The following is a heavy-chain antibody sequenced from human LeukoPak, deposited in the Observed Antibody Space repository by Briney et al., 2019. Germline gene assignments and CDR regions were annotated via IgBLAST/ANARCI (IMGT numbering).Heavy chain of an antibody. CDR3: ARVWSYDTPDNYYFDY. J-gene: IGHJ4*02. CDR2: IYYTGST. Sequence: SETLSLTCTVSGGSISSYYWSWIRQPPGKGLEWIGYIYYTGSTNYNPSLKSRVTISEDTSKNQFSLKLSSVTAADTAVYYCARVWSYDTPDNYYFDYWGQGTLVTVSS. D-gene: IGHD4/OR15-4a*01. CDR1: GGSISSYY. V-gene: IGHV4-59*01.